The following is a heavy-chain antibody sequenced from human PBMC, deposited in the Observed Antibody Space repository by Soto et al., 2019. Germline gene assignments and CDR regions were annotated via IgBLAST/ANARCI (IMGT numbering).Heavy chain of an antibody. V-gene: IGHV1-18*01. J-gene: IGHJ5*02. CDR3: AGGGGYNWNDAWFDP. D-gene: IGHD1-1*01. CDR1: GYTFTSYG. Sequence: ASVKVSCKASGYTFTSYGISWVRQAPGQGLEWMGWISAYNGNTNYAQKLQGRVTMTTDTSTSTAYMELRSLRSDDTAVYYCAGGGGYNWNDAWFDPWGQGTLVTVSS. CDR2: ISAYNGNT.